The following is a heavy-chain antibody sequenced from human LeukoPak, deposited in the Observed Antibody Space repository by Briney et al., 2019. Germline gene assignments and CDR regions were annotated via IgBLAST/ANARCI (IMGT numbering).Heavy chain of an antibody. CDR3: AREGFNREIGI. CDR1: GGSISSGSYY. CDR2: IYTSGST. D-gene: IGHD1-26*01. Sequence: SETLSLTCTVSGGSISSGSYYWSWIRQPAGKGLEWIGRIYTSGSTNYNPSLKSRVTISVDTSKNQFSLKLSSVTAADTAVYYCAREGFNREIGIWGQGTMVTVSS. J-gene: IGHJ3*02. V-gene: IGHV4-61*02.